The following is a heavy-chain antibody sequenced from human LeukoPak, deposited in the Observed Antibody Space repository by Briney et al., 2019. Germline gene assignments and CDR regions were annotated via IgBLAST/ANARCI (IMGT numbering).Heavy chain of an antibody. CDR1: GFSFSNAW. D-gene: IGHD4-17*01. CDR2: IKSKIDGGTI. CDR3: TASLDYGEYYFDN. Sequence: PGGSLRLSCVASGFSFSNAWLSWVRLAPGKGLEWVGQIKSKIDGGTIDYAAPVKGRFTISRDDSRRTLYLQMNSLKTEDTGVYYCTASLDYGEYYFDNWGQGTLVTVSS. J-gene: IGHJ4*02. V-gene: IGHV3-15*01.